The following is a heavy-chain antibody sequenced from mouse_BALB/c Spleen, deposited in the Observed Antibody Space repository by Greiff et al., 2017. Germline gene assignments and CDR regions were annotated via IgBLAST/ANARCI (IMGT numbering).Heavy chain of an antibody. CDR3: ARAPYYGNYDYAMDY. CDR2: IDPANGNT. Sequence: EEQRVESGAELVKPGASVKLSCTASGFNIKDTYMHWVKQRPEQGLEWIGRIDPANGNTKYDPKFQGKATITADTSSNTAYLQLSSLTSEDTAVYYCARAPYYGNYDYAMDYWGQGTSVTVSS. D-gene: IGHD2-10*01. J-gene: IGHJ4*01. CDR1: GFNIKDTY. V-gene: IGHV14-3*02.